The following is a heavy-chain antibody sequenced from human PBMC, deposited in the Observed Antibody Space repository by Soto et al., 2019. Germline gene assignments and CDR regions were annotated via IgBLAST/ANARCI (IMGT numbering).Heavy chain of an antibody. CDR2: ISWNSGSI. CDR3: AKDHRMYSSSWYTWFDS. Sequence: EVQLVESGGGLVQPGRSLRLSCAASGFTFDDYAMHWVRQAPGKGLEWVSGISWNSGSIGYADSVKGRFTISRDNAKNSLYLQMNSMRAEATALYDCAKDHRMYSSSWYTWFDSWGQGTLVTVSS. CDR1: GFTFDDYA. D-gene: IGHD6-13*01. J-gene: IGHJ5*01. V-gene: IGHV3-9*01.